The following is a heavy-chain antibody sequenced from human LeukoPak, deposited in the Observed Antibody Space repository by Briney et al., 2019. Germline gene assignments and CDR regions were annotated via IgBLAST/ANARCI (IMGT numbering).Heavy chain of an antibody. D-gene: IGHD1-26*01. J-gene: IGHJ3*02. CDR2: IHSGGST. Sequence: PGGSLRLSCAASGFTVSNNYMSWVRQAPGKGLEWVSTIHSGGSTHFADSVKGRFTISRDSSKNTLYLQMNSLRAEDTAVYYCARDWEYDAFDIWGQGTMVTVSS. CDR1: GFTVSNNY. CDR3: ARDWEYDAFDI. V-gene: IGHV3-53*01.